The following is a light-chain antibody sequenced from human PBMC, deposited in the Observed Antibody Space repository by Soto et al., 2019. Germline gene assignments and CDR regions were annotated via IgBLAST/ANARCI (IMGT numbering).Light chain of an antibody. CDR1: QSVTSNY. V-gene: IGKV3-20*01. CDR3: HQYGSSITWT. J-gene: IGKJ1*01. Sequence: EVVLTQSPGTVSLTPEERATLSCRASQSVTSNYLAWYQQKPGQAPRLLIYAASSRATGIPDRFSGSGSGTDFTLSISRLEPEDFAVYYCHQYGSSITWTFGQGTKVEIK. CDR2: AAS.